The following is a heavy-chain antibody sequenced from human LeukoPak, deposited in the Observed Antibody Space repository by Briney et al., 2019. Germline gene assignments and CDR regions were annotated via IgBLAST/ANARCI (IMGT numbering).Heavy chain of an antibody. CDR3: ARAFSTTAFDY. CDR2: ISDDGSNK. CDR1: GLIFSKYW. J-gene: IGHJ4*02. Sequence: GGSLRLSCAASGLIFSKYWMTWVRQAPGKGLEWVAVISDDGSNKYYAESVKGQFTISRDNSKNTLYLQMNSLRAEDTAVYYCARAFSTTAFDYWGQGTLVTVSS. D-gene: IGHD4-17*01. V-gene: IGHV3-30*03.